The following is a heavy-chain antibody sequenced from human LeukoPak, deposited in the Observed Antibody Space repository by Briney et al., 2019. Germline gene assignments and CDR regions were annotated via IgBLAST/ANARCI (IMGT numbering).Heavy chain of an antibody. Sequence: GASVKVSCKASGYTFTGYYMHWVRQAPGQGLEWMGWINPNSGGTNYAQKFQGRVTMNRDTSISTAYMELRSLRSGDPAVYYCARGSGYYTAFDYWGQGTLVTVSS. CDR3: ARGSGYYTAFDY. J-gene: IGHJ4*02. CDR2: INPNSGGT. CDR1: GYTFTGYY. D-gene: IGHD3-3*01. V-gene: IGHV1-2*02.